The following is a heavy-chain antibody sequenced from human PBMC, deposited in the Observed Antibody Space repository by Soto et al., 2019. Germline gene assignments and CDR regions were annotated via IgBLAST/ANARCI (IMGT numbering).Heavy chain of an antibody. CDR3: ARGGYCTNGVCYRQLDY. V-gene: IGHV1-8*01. CDR2: MNPNSGNT. D-gene: IGHD2-8*01. Sequence: ASVKVSCKASGYTFTSYAINWVRQATGQGLEWMGWMNPNSGNTGYAQKFQGRVTMTRNTSISTAYMELSSLRSEDTAVYYCARGGYCTNGVCYRQLDYWGQGTLVTVSS. J-gene: IGHJ4*02. CDR1: GYTFTSYA.